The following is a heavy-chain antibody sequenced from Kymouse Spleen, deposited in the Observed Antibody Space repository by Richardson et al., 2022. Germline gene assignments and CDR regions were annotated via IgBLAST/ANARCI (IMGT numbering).Heavy chain of an antibody. CDR3: ARQRSSSSEGFYYYYGMDV. CDR2: IYYSGST. J-gene: IGHJ6*02. V-gene: IGHV4-39*01. D-gene: IGHD6-6*01. CDR1: GGSISSSSYY. Sequence: QLQLQESGPGLVKPSETLSLTCTVSGGSISSSSYYWGWIRQPPGKGLEWIGSIYYSGSTYYNPSLKSRVTISVDTSKNQFSLKLSSVTAADTAVYYCARQRSSSSEGFYYYYGMDVWGQGTTVTVSS.